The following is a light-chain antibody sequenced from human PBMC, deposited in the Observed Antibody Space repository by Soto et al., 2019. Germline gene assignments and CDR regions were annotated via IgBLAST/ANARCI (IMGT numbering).Light chain of an antibody. CDR3: QQLNSFPPT. V-gene: IGKV1-12*01. CDR1: QGVGW. J-gene: IGKJ2*01. CDR2: AAS. Sequence: DIQMTQSPSSVSASVGDRVTITCRASQGVGWLAWYQQKPGKAPKLLIYAASSLQSGVPSRFSGSGSGTDFTFTISSLQPEDVATYFCQQLNSFPPTFGQGTKVAIK.